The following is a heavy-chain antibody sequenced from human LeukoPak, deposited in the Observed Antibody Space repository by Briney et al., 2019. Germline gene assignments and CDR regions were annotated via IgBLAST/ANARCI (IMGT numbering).Heavy chain of an antibody. CDR2: FDPEDGET. D-gene: IGHD3-22*01. Sequence: ASVKVSCKVSGYTLTELSMHWVRQAPGKGLEWMGGFDPEDGETIYAQKFQGRVTMTEDTSTDTAYMELSSLRSEDTAVYYCATVSMIVVVSGFDYWGQGTLVTVSS. CDR3: ATVSMIVVVSGFDY. CDR1: GYTLTELS. J-gene: IGHJ4*02. V-gene: IGHV1-24*01.